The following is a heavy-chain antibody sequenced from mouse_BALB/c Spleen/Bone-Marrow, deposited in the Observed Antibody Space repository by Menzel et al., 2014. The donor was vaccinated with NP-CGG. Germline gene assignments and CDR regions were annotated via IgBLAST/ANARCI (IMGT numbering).Heavy chain of an antibody. CDR2: IDPANGNT. CDR3: ANYYYGSSLFAY. V-gene: IGHV14-3*02. J-gene: IGHJ3*01. CDR1: GFNIKDTY. Sequence: EVMLVESGAELVKPGASVKLSCTASGFNIKDTYMHWVKQRPEQGLEWIGRIDPANGNTKYDPKFQGKATITAGTSSNTAYLQLSSLTSEDTAVYYCANYYYGSSLFAYWGQGTLVTVSA. D-gene: IGHD1-1*01.